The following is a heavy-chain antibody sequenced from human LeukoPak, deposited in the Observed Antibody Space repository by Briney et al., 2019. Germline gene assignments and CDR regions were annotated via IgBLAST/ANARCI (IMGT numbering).Heavy chain of an antibody. CDR3: ANVRESSGKWFDY. J-gene: IGHJ4*02. CDR1: GFAFSSYA. V-gene: IGHV3-23*01. D-gene: IGHD3-10*01. Sequence: WPLRPSCAASGFAFSSYAMHWFRQAPWKGLDWVSTVGGSGTTTDYADSVKGRFTISRDNSKNTLYVQMSSRRVEDTAIYSCANVRESSGKWFDYWGQGTLVTVSS. CDR2: VGGSGTTT.